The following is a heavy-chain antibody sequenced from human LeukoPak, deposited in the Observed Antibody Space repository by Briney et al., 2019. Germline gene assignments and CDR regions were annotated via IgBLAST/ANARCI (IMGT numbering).Heavy chain of an antibody. V-gene: IGHV4-38-2*01. CDR2: IYHSGST. CDR1: GYSISSGYY. Sequence: PSETLSLTCAVSGYSISSGYYWGWIRQPPGKGLEWIGSIYHSGSTYYNPSLKSRVTISVDTSKNQFSLKLSSVTAADTAVYYRASGGGLPFPIFRCPPPNYYYMDVWGKGTTVTVSS. CDR3: ASGGGLPFPIFRCPPPNYYYMDV. J-gene: IGHJ6*03. D-gene: IGHD3-9*01.